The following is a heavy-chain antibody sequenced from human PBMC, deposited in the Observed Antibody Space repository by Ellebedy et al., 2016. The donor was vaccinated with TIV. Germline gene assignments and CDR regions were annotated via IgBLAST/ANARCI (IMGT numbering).Heavy chain of an antibody. CDR2: INHSGST. D-gene: IGHD2-2*01. J-gene: IGHJ6*03. V-gene: IGHV4-34*01. CDR1: GGSFSGYY. CDR3: ARDAPGCSSTSCYFYYYYYMDV. Sequence: SETLSLXCAVYGGSFSGYYWSWIRQPPGKGLEWIGEINHSGSTNYNPSLKSRVTISVDTSKNQFSLKLSSVTAADTAVYYCARDAPGCSSTSCYFYYYYYMDVWGKGTTVTVSS.